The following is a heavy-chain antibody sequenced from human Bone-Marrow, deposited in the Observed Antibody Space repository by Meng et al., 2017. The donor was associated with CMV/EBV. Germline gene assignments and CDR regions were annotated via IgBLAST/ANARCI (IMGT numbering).Heavy chain of an antibody. Sequence: LRLSCAISGDSVSSNSAAWNWIRQSPSRGLEWLGRTYYRSKWYNDYAVSVKSRITINPDTSKNQFSLQLNSVTPEDTAVYYCAREGYCGGDCYSNYFDYWGQGTLVIVSS. D-gene: IGHD2-21*01. CDR1: GDSVSSNSAA. CDR3: AREGYCGGDCYSNYFDY. V-gene: IGHV6-1*01. J-gene: IGHJ4*02. CDR2: TYYRSKWYN.